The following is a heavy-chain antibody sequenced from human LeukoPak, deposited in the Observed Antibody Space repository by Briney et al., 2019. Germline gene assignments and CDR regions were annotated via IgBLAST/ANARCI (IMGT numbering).Heavy chain of an antibody. CDR2: TYYRSKWYN. D-gene: IGHD6-13*01. J-gene: IGHJ4*02. V-gene: IGHV6-1*01. CDR3: ARVLHSSSLSAFDS. Sequence: SQTLSLTCAISGDSVSSNNVAWNWIRQSPSRGLEWLGRTYYRSKWYNGYAVSVKSRITINPDTSKNQFSLHLNSVIPEDTAVYYCARVLHSSSLSAFDSWGQGTLVTVSS. CDR1: GDSVSSNNVA.